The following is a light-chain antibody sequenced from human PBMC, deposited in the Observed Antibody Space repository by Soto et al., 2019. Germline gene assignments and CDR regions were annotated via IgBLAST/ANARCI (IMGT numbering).Light chain of an antibody. Sequence: EIVLTQSPATLSLSPGERATLSCRASQSVSSYLAWYQQKPGQTPRLLIYDASNRATGIPARFSGSGSGTDFTLTISSLEPADFAVYYCQQRSSWPRTFGQETKLDIK. CDR2: DAS. CDR3: QQRSSWPRT. V-gene: IGKV3-11*01. CDR1: QSVSSY. J-gene: IGKJ2*01.